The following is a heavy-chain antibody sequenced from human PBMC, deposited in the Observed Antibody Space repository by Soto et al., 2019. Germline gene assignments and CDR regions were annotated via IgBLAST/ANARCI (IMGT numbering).Heavy chain of an antibody. CDR1: GGTLSDHG. Sequence: QVQLEQSGAEVKKPGSSVKISCKASGGTLSDHGVSWLRQAPGQGLEWVGGTIPVFNTAKYAPKFQGRVTIAAEKSQNLAYMELGSLRSEDTAFYYCARGVYGSGNYYTGPSAFDIWGQGTLVIVSS. CDR2: TIPVFNTA. D-gene: IGHD3-10*01. CDR3: ARGVYGSGNYYTGPSAFDI. J-gene: IGHJ3*02. V-gene: IGHV1-69*06.